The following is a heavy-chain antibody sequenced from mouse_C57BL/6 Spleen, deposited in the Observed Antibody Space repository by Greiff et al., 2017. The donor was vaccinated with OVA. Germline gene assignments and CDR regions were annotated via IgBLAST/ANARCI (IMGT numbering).Heavy chain of an antibody. CDR2: IWSGGST. J-gene: IGHJ3*01. CDR1: GFSLTSYG. V-gene: IGHV2-4*01. CDR3: AKEDLEWRGGAY. Sequence: QVQLKQSGPGLVQPSQSLSITCTVSGFSLTSYGVHWVRQPPGKGLEWLGVIWSGGSTDYNAAFISRLSISKDNSKSQVFLKMNRLQADDTAIYYCAKEDLEWRGGAYGGQGTLVTVSA.